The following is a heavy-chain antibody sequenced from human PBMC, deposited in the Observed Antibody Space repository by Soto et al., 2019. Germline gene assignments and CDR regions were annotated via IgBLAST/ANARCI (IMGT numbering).Heavy chain of an antibody. D-gene: IGHD3-10*01. CDR2: ISYSGSKK. V-gene: IGHV3-30*18. Sequence: QVQLVESGGGVVQPGRSLRLSCAASGFTFSNYAMHWVRQAPGKGLEWVAGISYSGSKKYYADSLKGRFTISRDNSKNTLFLQMSSLRAEDTAVYYCAKLKGYGSGGNDHDYWGQGTLVTVSS. CDR1: GFTFSNYA. CDR3: AKLKGYGSGGNDHDY. J-gene: IGHJ4*02.